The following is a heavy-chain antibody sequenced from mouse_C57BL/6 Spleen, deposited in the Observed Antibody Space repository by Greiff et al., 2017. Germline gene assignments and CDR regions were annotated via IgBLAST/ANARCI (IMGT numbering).Heavy chain of an antibody. D-gene: IGHD1-1*01. CDR2: IDPSDSYT. Sequence: QVQLQPPGAELVKPGASVKLSCKASGYTFTSYWMQWVKQRPGQGLEWIGEIDPSDSYTNYNQKFKGKVTLTVDTSSSTAYMQLSSLTSEDSAVYYCARSTTVVATRWYFDVWGTGTTVTVSS. CDR1: GYTFTSYW. CDR3: ARSTTVVATRWYFDV. J-gene: IGHJ1*03. V-gene: IGHV1-50*01.